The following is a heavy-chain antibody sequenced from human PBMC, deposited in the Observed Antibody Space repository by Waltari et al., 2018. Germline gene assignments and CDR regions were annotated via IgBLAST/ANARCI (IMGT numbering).Heavy chain of an antibody. Sequence: QVQLVQSGAEVKKPGASVKVSCKASGYTFTSYDINWVRQAPGQGLGWMGGRKPNSGNTGYEQKLQGRVNMTRNNAISTAYMELSSLRSEDTAVYYCARGRYSSSWLDRDYWGQGTLVTVSS. CDR3: ARGRYSSSWLDRDY. CDR1: GYTFTSYD. V-gene: IGHV1-8*02. CDR2: RKPNSGNT. J-gene: IGHJ4*02. D-gene: IGHD6-13*01.